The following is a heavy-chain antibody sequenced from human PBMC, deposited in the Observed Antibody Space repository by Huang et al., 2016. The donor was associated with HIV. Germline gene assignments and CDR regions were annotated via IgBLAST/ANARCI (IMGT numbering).Heavy chain of an antibody. Sequence: QVQLVQSGSELKKPGASVKVSCQASGYTFTNYGVHWVRQAPGQGVEWMGLINTNTGKPRYALCLTGRFVFSLDTSVNTAYLQISSLKAADSAIYYCVRVRRVMDTYCVADCSTLEAFDIWGQGTVVTVSA. D-gene: IGHD2-21*02. CDR2: INTNTGKP. V-gene: IGHV7-4-1*02. J-gene: IGHJ3*02. CDR1: GYTFTNYG. CDR3: VRVRRVMDTYCVADCSTLEAFDI.